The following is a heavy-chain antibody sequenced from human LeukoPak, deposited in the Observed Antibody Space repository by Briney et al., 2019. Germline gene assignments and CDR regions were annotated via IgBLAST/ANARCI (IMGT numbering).Heavy chain of an antibody. CDR1: GYSFTNFY. V-gene: IGHV1-46*01. CDR3: ARDVF. Sequence: GASVKVSCKTSGYSFTNFYIHWVRQAPGQGLEWMGMVNPSGGSTISAQRFQDRVNMTTDTSTRTVYMEMTGLTSDDTGIYYCARDVFWGQGTQVTASS. J-gene: IGHJ4*02. CDR2: VNPSGGST. D-gene: IGHD3-10*01.